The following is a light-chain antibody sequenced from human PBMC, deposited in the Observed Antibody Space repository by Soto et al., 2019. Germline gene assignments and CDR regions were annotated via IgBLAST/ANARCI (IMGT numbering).Light chain of an antibody. CDR1: SSDGGGYNY. V-gene: IGLV2-8*01. CDR2: EVS. Sequence: QSALTQPPSASGSPGQSVTISCTGTSSDGGGYNYVSWYQQHPGKAPKLMIYEVSRRPSGVPDRFSGSKSGNTASLTVSGLQAEDEADYYCSSYAGSNNLGVFGTGTKLTVL. J-gene: IGLJ1*01. CDR3: SSYAGSNNLGV.